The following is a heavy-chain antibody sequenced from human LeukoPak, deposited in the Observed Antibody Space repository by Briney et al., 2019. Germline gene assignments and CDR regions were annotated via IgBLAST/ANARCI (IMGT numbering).Heavy chain of an antibody. CDR2: IRSKAYGGTT. CDR1: GFTFCDYA. D-gene: IGHD3-22*01. Sequence: GGSLRLSCTASGFTFCDYAMSWFRQAPGKGLEWEGFIRSKAYGGTTEYAASVKGRFTISRDDSKSIAYLQMNSLKTEDTAVYYCHYYDSSGYYYVFLFGYYGMDVWGQGTTVTVSS. V-gene: IGHV3-49*03. J-gene: IGHJ6*02. CDR3: HYYDSSGYYYVFLFGYYGMDV.